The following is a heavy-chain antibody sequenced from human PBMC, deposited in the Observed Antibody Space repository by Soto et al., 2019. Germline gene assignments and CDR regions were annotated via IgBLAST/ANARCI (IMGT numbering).Heavy chain of an antibody. CDR1: GGSISSNNW. J-gene: IGHJ4*02. Sequence: QVQLQESGPGLVKPSGTLSLTCAVSGGSISSNNWWSWVRQPPGKGLEWVGGIYHSGSTNYNPSLKKRLTIPLDKSKKQCSLKPSSVTAADPAVYYCARVAAAGTYFDYWGQGTLFTASS. CDR2: IYHSGST. D-gene: IGHD6-13*01. V-gene: IGHV4-4*02. CDR3: ARVAAAGTYFDY.